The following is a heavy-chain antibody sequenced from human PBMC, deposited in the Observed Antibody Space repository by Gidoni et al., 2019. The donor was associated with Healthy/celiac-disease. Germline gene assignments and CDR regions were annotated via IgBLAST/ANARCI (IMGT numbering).Heavy chain of an antibody. Sequence: QLQLQESGPGLVQPSETLSLTCTVSGGSLSSSSYYWGWIRQPPGKGLEWIGSIHYSGSTYYNPSLKSRVTISVDTSKNQFSLKLSSVTAADTAVYYCARLGATVTTYYFDYWGQGTLVTVSS. CDR3: ARLGATVTTYYFDY. V-gene: IGHV4-39*01. D-gene: IGHD4-17*01. CDR1: GGSLSSSSYY. CDR2: IHYSGST. J-gene: IGHJ4*02.